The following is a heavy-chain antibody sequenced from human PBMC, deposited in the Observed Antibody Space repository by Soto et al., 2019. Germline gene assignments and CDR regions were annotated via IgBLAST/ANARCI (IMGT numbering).Heavy chain of an antibody. CDR3: ARTPRYSSTWYYFDD. J-gene: IGHJ4*02. CDR1: GGSISSSSYY. V-gene: IGHV4-39*07. CDR2: IYYSGST. D-gene: IGHD6-13*01. Sequence: SETLSLTCTVSGGSISSSSYYWGWIRQPPGKGLEWIGSIYYSGSTYYNPSLKSRVTISVDTSKNQFSLKLSSVTAADTAVYYCARTPRYSSTWYYFDDRGQGTLVTVSS.